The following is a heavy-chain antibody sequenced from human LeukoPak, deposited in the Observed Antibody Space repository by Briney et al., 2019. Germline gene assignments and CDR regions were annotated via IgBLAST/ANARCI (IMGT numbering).Heavy chain of an antibody. Sequence: ETLSLTCTVSGGSISSSSYYWGWVRQAPGKGLEWVSVIYSGGRTYYADSVKGRFTISRDNSKNTLYLQMNSLRAEDTAVYYCAKSPASGSYLGSFDYWGQGTLVTVSS. CDR2: IYSGGRT. CDR1: GGSISSSSYY. D-gene: IGHD1-26*01. V-gene: IGHV3-53*01. J-gene: IGHJ4*02. CDR3: AKSPASGSYLGSFDY.